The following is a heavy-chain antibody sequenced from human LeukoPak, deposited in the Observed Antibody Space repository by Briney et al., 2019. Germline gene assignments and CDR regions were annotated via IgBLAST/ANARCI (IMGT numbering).Heavy chain of an antibody. D-gene: IGHD1-26*01. V-gene: IGHV1-18*01. CDR1: GYTFTSYG. Sequence: ASVKVSCKASGYTFTSYGISWVRQAPGQGLEWMGWISAYNGNTNYAQKLQGRVTMTTDTSTSTAYMELRSLRSEDTAVYYCARSTSFSGRPLYCFDYWGQGTLVTVSS. CDR3: ARSTSFSGRPLYCFDY. CDR2: ISAYNGNT. J-gene: IGHJ4*02.